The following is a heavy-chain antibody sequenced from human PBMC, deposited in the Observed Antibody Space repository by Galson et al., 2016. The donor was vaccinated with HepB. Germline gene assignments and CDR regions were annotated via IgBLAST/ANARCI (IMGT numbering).Heavy chain of an antibody. CDR3: ARTTYCSATSCYYAFDI. Sequence: SLRLSCAASGMSFSNYGMHWVRQAPGKGLEWVAVLWYDDGNKFYTDSVRGRFTISRDKSANTLYLQMNTLRAEDTAIYYCARTTYCSATSCYYAFDIWGQGTMVTVSS. CDR2: LWYDDGNK. J-gene: IGHJ3*02. CDR1: GMSFSNYG. D-gene: IGHD2-15*01. V-gene: IGHV3-33*01.